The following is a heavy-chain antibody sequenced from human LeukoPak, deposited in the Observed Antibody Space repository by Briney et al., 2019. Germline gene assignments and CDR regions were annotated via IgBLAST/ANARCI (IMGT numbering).Heavy chain of an antibody. CDR1: GFTFSSYA. V-gene: IGHV3-7*01. CDR3: AKEGDVWSAFYFHY. D-gene: IGHD3-3*01. Sequence: GGSLRLSCAASGFTFSSYAMSWVRQAPGKGLEWVANIKQDGSEKYYLDSVKGRFTISRDNAKNSLYLQMNSLRVEDTAVYYCAKEGDVWSAFYFHYWGQGALVTVSS. CDR2: IKQDGSEK. J-gene: IGHJ4*02.